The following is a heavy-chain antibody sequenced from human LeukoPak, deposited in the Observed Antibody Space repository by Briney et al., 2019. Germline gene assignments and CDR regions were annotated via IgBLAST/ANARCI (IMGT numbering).Heavy chain of an antibody. CDR3: AREAWRWDYYDSSGYYLDY. D-gene: IGHD3-22*01. V-gene: IGHV3-21*04. J-gene: IGHJ4*02. Sequence: GGSLRLSCAASGFTFSSYSMNWVRQAPGKGLEWVSSISSSSSYIYYADSVKGRFTISRDNAKNSLYLQMNSLRAKDTAVYYCAREAWRWDYYDSSGYYLDYWGQGTLVTVSS. CDR1: GFTFSSYS. CDR2: ISSSSSYI.